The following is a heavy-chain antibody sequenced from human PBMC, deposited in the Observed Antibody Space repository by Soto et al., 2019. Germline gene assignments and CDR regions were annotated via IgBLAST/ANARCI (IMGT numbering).Heavy chain of an antibody. Sequence: QVQLVQSGAEVKKPGASVKVSCRASGYXXXXXXXXXVXXXXGQGLEWMGWMNTRTGGTMYGERLQGRVTMTRDTSISTAXXXXXXXXXXXXXXXXXXXXXXXXXXXPWGQGTLVTI. CDR1: GYXXXXXX. CDR3: XXXXXXXXXXP. J-gene: IGHJ5*02. CDR2: MNTRTGGT. V-gene: IGHV1-2*02.